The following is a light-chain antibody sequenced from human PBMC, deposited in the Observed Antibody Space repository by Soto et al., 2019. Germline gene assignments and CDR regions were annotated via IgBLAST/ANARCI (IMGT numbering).Light chain of an antibody. Sequence: EIVVTQSPGTLSLSPGERANLSGRASQSVSNNYLAWYQQKPGQAPRLRIYGASNRATGIPDRFSGSGSGTDFTLTISRMEPEDFAVYYCQQYGSSGTFGQGTKVDIK. J-gene: IGKJ1*01. CDR3: QQYGSSGT. V-gene: IGKV3-20*01. CDR1: QSVSNNY. CDR2: GAS.